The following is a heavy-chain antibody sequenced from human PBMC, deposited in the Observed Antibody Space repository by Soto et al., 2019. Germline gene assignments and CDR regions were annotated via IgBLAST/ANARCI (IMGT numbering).Heavy chain of an antibody. CDR1: GFTFSSYA. V-gene: IGHV3-23*01. CDR3: AKDRPITFGGVIVPYFDY. J-gene: IGHJ4*02. CDR2: ISGSGGST. Sequence: GGSLRLSCAASGFTFSSYAMSWVRQAPGKGLEWVSAISGSGGSTYYADSVKGRFTISRDNSKNTLYLQMNSLRAEDTAVYYCAKDRPITFGGVIVPYFDYWGQGTLVTVSS. D-gene: IGHD3-16*02.